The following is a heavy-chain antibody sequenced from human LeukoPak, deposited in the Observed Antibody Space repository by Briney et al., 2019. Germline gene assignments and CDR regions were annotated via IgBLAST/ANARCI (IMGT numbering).Heavy chain of an antibody. J-gene: IGHJ5*02. Sequence: GGSLRLSCAASGFTFSSYSMNWVRQAPGKGLEWVSYISSSSSTIYYADSVKGRFTISRDNAKNSLYLQMNSLRAEDTAVYYCAKDGGEYCSSTSCYPNGWFDPWGQGTLVTVSS. V-gene: IGHV3-48*01. CDR1: GFTFSSYS. CDR2: ISSSSSTI. D-gene: IGHD2-2*01. CDR3: AKDGGEYCSSTSCYPNGWFDP.